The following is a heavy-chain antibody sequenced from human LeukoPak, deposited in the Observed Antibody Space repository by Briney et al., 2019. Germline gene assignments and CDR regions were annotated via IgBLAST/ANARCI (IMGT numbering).Heavy chain of an antibody. Sequence: GGSLRLSCAASGFTFRSYDMHWVRQATGKGLGWVSGIGTAGEIYYPGSVKGRFTISRENAKNSLYLQMNSLRAGDTAVYYCARAAYSSTWYSRYFDLWGRGTLVTVSS. CDR1: GFTFRSYD. D-gene: IGHD6-13*01. J-gene: IGHJ2*01. CDR2: IGTAGEI. CDR3: ARAAYSSTWYSRYFDL. V-gene: IGHV3-13*01.